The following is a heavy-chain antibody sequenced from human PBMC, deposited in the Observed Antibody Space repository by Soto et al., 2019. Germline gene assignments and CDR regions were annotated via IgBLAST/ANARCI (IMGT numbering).Heavy chain of an antibody. CDR1: GCSFTSYW. J-gene: IGHJ3*02. CDR3: ARNYYDSSGYYYDAVDI. D-gene: IGHD3-22*01. Sequence: PGESLKISCKGSGCSFTSYWISWVRLMSGKGLEWMGRIDPSDSYTNYSPSFQGHVTISAVKSISTAYLQWSSLKASDSAMYYCARNYYDSSGYYYDAVDILGQGTMVT. CDR2: IDPSDSYT. V-gene: IGHV5-10-1*01.